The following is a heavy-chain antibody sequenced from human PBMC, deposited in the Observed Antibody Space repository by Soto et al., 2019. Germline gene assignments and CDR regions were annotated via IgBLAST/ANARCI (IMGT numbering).Heavy chain of an antibody. CDR3: ARVWGGAFDI. CDR1: GGSFSGYY. D-gene: IGHD3-10*01. CDR2: INHSGST. V-gene: IGHV4-34*01. Sequence: SETLSLTCAVYGGSFSGYYWSWIRQPPGKGLEWIGEINHSGSTNYNPSLKSRVTISVDTSKNQFSLKLSSVTAADTAVYYCARVWGGAFDICGQGTMVTVSS. J-gene: IGHJ3*02.